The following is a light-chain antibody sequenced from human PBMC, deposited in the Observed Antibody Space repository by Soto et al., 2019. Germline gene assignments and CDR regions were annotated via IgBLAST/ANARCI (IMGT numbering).Light chain of an antibody. J-gene: IGKJ4*01. CDR1: QSVSSN. CDR2: GAS. CDR3: QQYIRWPLT. V-gene: IGKV3-15*01. Sequence: EIVLTQSPGTLSLSPGERATPSCRASQSVSSNLAWYQQKPGQAPSLLIYGASTRATGTPARFSGSGSGTEFTLTISSLQSEDFAVYYCQQYIRWPLTFGGGTKVDIK.